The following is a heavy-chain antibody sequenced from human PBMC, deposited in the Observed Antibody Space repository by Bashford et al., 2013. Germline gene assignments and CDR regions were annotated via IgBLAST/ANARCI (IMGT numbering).Heavy chain of an antibody. V-gene: IGHV4-4*07. CDR3: AKXYNWDSQWFDP. CDR1: GGSITDYY. J-gene: IGHJ5*02. Sequence: SETLSLTCTVSGGSITDYYWSWIRQPAGKGLEWIGRIYPTGHTSYNPSLKSRVTMSVDTSKNQFSLNLRSVTAADTAVYFCAKXYNWDSQWFDPVGPGKPGHRLL. D-gene: IGHD1-7*01. CDR2: IYPTGHT.